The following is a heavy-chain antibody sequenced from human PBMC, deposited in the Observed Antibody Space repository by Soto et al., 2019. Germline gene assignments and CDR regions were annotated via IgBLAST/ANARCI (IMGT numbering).Heavy chain of an antibody. J-gene: IGHJ4*02. CDR1: GYTFTSYD. CDR2: MSPKSGNT. CDR3: ARGPPNWGFDS. V-gene: IGHV1-8*01. D-gene: IGHD7-27*01. Sequence: QVQLVQSGAEVKKPGASVKVSCKASGYTFTSYDINWVREASGQGLEWMGWMSPKSGNTGYAQKFQGRVTMTRRTSISTAYMELSSLISEDTAVYYCARGPPNWGFDSWGQGTLVTVSS.